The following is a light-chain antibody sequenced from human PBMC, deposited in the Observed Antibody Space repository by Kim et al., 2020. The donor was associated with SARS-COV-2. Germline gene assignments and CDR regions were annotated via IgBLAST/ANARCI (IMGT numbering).Light chain of an antibody. CDR3: QQYDNYPLT. J-gene: IGKJ4*01. V-gene: IGKV1-16*02. CDR1: QGINNS. CDR2: AAS. Sequence: IQMTQSPSSLSASVGDRVTITCRASQGINNSLAWFQLKPGKAPKSLISAASSLQSGVPSKFSGSGSGTDFTLTISSLQPEDFATYYCQQYDNYPLTFGGGTKVDIK.